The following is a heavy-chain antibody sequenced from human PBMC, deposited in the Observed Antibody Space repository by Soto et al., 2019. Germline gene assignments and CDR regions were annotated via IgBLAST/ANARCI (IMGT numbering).Heavy chain of an antibody. CDR3: AREGDYDILTGYYLVGLFDY. V-gene: IGHV4-59*01. D-gene: IGHD3-9*01. J-gene: IGHJ4*02. CDR2: IYYSGST. Sequence: SETLSLTCTVSGGSISSYYLSWIRQPPGKGPEWIGYIYYSGSTNYNPSLKSRVTISVDTSKNQFSLKLSSVTAADTAVYYCAREGDYDILTGYYLVGLFDYWGQGTLVTVSS. CDR1: GGSISSYY.